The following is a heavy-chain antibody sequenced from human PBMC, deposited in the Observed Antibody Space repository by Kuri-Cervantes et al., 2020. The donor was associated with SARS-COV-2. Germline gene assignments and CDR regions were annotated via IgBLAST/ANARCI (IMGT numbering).Heavy chain of an antibody. V-gene: IGHV4-59*01. J-gene: IGHJ4*02. D-gene: IGHD2-2*01. Sequence: SETLFPTCNVSGGSISDYYWSWIRQPPGKGLEWIGDIYYTGSTSYNPSLKSRVAISVDTSKNQFSLKLTSVTAADTAVYYCARDCSTADCKTFGYYWGRGTLVTVSS. CDR1: GGSISDYY. CDR3: ARDCSTADCKTFGYY. CDR2: IYYTGST.